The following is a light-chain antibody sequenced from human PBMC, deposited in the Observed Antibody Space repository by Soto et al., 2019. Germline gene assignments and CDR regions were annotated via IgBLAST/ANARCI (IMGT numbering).Light chain of an antibody. V-gene: IGKV3-11*01. CDR2: DAS. CDR1: QSVSNY. CDR3: QQRTYWPSVT. J-gene: IGKJ5*01. Sequence: EIVLTQSPATLSLSPGERATLSCRASQSVSNYLAWYQQKPGQPPRLLIYDASNRATGIPARFSGSGFETDFTLTISSLEPEDSAVYYCQQRTYWPSVTFGQGTRLEIK.